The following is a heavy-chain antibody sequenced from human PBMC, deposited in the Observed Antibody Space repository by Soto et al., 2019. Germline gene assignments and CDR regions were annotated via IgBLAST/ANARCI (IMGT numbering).Heavy chain of an antibody. D-gene: IGHD5-12*01. J-gene: IGHJ4*02. CDR3: ARWGPRRDGYERFDY. CDR1: GGSISSYY. V-gene: IGHV4-59*01. Sequence: SETLSLTCTVSGGSISSYYGSWIRQPPGKGLEWIGYIYYSGSTNYNPSLKSRVTISVDTSKSQFSLKLSSVTAADTAVYYCARWGPRRDGYERFDYWGQGTLVTVSS. CDR2: IYYSGST.